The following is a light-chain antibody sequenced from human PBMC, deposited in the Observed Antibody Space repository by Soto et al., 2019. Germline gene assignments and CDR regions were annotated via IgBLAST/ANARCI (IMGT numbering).Light chain of an antibody. CDR1: QDIAHY. CDR3: QRYNSAPIT. J-gene: IGKJ5*01. V-gene: IGKV1-27*01. CDR2: SAS. Sequence: DIQMTQSPSSLSASVGDRVTITRRASQDIAHYLAWYQQKPGKVPQVLISSASTLQSGVSSRFSGSGSGTDFTPTINSLQPEDVATYYCQRYNSAPITLGQGTRLEIK.